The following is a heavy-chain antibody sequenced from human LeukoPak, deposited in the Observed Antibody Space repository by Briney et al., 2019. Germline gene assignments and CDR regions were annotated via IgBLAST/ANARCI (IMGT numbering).Heavy chain of an antibody. CDR1: GYIFTSYY. D-gene: IGHD3-10*01. V-gene: IGHV1-46*01. CDR3: ARGYAYGSGSYGDS. J-gene: IGHJ4*02. CDR2: INPSGGST. Sequence: GASVKVSCKASGYIFTSYYIHWVRQAPGQGLEWMGSINPSGGSTSYAQKFQGRVAMTRDTSTSTVYMEVSSLRSEDTATYYCARGYAYGSGSYGDSWGQGTLVTVSS.